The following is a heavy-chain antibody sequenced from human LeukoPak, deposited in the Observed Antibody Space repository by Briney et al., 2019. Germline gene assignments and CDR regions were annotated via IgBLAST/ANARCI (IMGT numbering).Heavy chain of an antibody. CDR3: ASHGWNLYYFDY. CDR1: GFPFSSFG. CDR2: IRYDGNIK. J-gene: IGHJ4*02. V-gene: IGHV3-30*02. Sequence: GGSLRLSCAASGFPFSSFGIHWVRQAPGKGLEWVAFIRYDGNIKYYADSVKGRFTISRDNSKNTLFLQMNSLRAEDTAVYDCASHGWNLYYFDYWGQGTLVTVSS. D-gene: IGHD1-1*01.